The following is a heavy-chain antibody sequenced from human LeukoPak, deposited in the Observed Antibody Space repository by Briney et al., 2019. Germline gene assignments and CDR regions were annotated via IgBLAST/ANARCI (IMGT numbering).Heavy chain of an antibody. CDR1: GYTFTSYY. Sequence: ASVKVSCKASGYTFTSYYMHWVRQAPGQGLEWMGWMNPSNGNTGYAQKFQGRLTMTRNTSIGTAYMELNSLRSEDTAMYYCARGTSEMETISYWGQGTLVTVFS. D-gene: IGHD5-24*01. CDR3: ARGTSEMETISY. CDR2: MNPSNGNT. V-gene: IGHV1-8*02. J-gene: IGHJ4*02.